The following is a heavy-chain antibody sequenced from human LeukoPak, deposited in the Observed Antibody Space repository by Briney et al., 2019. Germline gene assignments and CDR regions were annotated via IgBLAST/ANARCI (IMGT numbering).Heavy chain of an antibody. CDR1: GFTFSSYA. CDR2: ISYDGSNK. J-gene: IGHJ4*02. D-gene: IGHD6-19*01. V-gene: IGHV3-30-3*01. Sequence: PGRSLRLSCAASGFTFSSYAMHWVRRAPGKGLEWVAVISYDGSNKYYADSVKGRFTISRDNSKNTLYLQMNSLRAEDTAVYYCARDLYSSGWYEVCDYWGQGTLVTVSS. CDR3: ARDLYSSGWYEVCDY.